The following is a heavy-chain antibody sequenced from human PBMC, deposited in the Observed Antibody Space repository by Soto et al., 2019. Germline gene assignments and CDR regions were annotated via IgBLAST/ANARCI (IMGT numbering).Heavy chain of an antibody. CDR1: GFTFSSYV. CDR3: ASLVIQDSSGYYDGDY. Sequence: GGSLRLSCAASGFTFSSYVMSWVRQAPGKGLEWVSAISGSGGSTYYADSVKGRFTISRDNSKNTLYLQMNSLRAEDTAVYYCASLVIQDSSGYYDGDYWGQGTLVTVSS. V-gene: IGHV3-23*01. D-gene: IGHD3-22*01. J-gene: IGHJ4*02. CDR2: ISGSGGST.